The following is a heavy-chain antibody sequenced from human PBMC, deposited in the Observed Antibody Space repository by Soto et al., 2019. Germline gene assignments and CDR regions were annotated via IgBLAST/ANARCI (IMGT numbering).Heavy chain of an antibody. J-gene: IGHJ4*02. CDR1: GFSLRTRGVA. CDR2: IYWDEDK. Sequence: QITLKESGPTLVKPTQTLTLTCTFSGFSLRTRGVAVGWFRQPPGKALEWLALIYWDEDKWYSPSLKSRLTIADDTSKNQVVLTMTNVDPVDTATYYCAHRPRGDAYYFDYWGQGILVTVSS. CDR3: AHRPRGDAYYFDY. V-gene: IGHV2-5*02. D-gene: IGHD5-12*01.